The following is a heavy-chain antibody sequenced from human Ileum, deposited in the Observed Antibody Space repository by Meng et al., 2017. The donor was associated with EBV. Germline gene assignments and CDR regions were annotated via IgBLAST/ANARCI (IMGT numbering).Heavy chain of an antibody. Sequence: QVQLVQSGAEVQKPXASVKVSCKASGYTFTSYDINWVRQGTGQGLEWMGWMNPNRGTTGYAQKFQGRVTMTRNISKSTAYMDLSSLRSEDTAVYYCATGVADFEYWGQGTLVTVSS. CDR3: ATGVADFEY. V-gene: IGHV1-8*01. CDR2: MNPNRGTT. D-gene: IGHD6-19*01. CDR1: GYTFTSYD. J-gene: IGHJ4*02.